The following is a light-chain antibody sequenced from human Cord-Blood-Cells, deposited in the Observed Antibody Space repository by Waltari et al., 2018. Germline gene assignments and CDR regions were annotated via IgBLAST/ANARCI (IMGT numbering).Light chain of an antibody. Sequence: DIQMTPSPTSLSSSVGDRVTITCQASQDISHYLNWYHQKPGKAPRLLIYDASNLETGFPSRFSGSGSGTDFTFTISSLQPEDIATYYCQQYDNLPYTFGQGTKLEIK. J-gene: IGKJ2*01. CDR3: QQYDNLPYT. V-gene: IGKV1-33*01. CDR2: DAS. CDR1: QDISHY.